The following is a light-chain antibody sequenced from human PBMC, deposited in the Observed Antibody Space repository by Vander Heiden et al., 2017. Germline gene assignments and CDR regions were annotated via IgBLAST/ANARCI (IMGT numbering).Light chain of an antibody. CDR1: QDISNY. Sequence: DIQMTQSPSSLSASVGDRVTITCQASQDISNYLNWFQQKAGEAPKLLIYDASNLETGVPPRFSGSGSGTDFTFTISSLQPEDVATYYWQQDYHLYTFGQGTKVEI. CDR2: DAS. V-gene: IGKV1-33*01. CDR3: QQDYHLYT. J-gene: IGKJ2*01.